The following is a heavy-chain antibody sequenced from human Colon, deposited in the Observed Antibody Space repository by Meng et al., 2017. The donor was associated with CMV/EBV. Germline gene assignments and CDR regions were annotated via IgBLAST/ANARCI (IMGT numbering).Heavy chain of an antibody. CDR2: ISYDGNKQ. J-gene: IGHJ4*02. Sequence: LSWDGSGFTFSGYAMNWVRQAPGKGLGWVSFISYDGNKQRYAESVTGRFTISRDNYRNTVSLQMHSLRGDDTALYYCVRDKGTGAFDSWGQGALVTVSS. CDR3: VRDKGTGAFDS. D-gene: IGHD3/OR15-3a*01. V-gene: IGHV3-30*01. CDR1: GFTFSGYA.